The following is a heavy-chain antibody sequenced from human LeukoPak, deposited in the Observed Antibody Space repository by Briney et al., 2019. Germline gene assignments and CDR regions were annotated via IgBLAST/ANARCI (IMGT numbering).Heavy chain of an antibody. CDR1: GGSFSGYY. CDR3: ARGYCSGGSCFQLHYYYYGMDV. Sequence: SETLSLTCAVYGGSFSGYYWSWIRQPPGKGLEWIGEINHSGSTNYNPSLKSRVTISVDTSKNQFSLKLSSVTAADTAVYYRARGYCSGGSCFQLHYYYYGMDVWGQGTTVTVSS. D-gene: IGHD2-15*01. J-gene: IGHJ6*02. CDR2: INHSGST. V-gene: IGHV4-34*01.